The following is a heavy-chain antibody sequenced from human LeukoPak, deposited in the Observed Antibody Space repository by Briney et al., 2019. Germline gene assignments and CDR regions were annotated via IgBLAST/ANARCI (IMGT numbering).Heavy chain of an antibody. CDR2: INIDGSQR. CDR1: GVSFSTTW. J-gene: IGHJ4*02. D-gene: IGHD3-16*01. Sequence: PGGSLRLSCAASGVSFSTTWMTWVRQTPGKGLELVANINIDGSQRYHADSVEGRFTISRDNVKNTLYLQMSSLRVEDTAVYYCARDPGWGALDYWGQGALVIVSS. CDR3: ARDPGWGALDY. V-gene: IGHV3-7*03.